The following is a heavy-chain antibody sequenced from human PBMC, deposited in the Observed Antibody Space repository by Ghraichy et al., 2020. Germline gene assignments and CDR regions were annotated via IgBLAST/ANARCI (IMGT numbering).Heavy chain of an antibody. CDR1: GFTFGDYA. Sequence: GGSLRLSCTASGFTFGDYAMSWFRQAPGKGLEWVGFIRSNAYSGTKEYAASVKGRFTISRDDYKSIAYLQMNSLKNEDTAVYYCTRRNRDGYNSGSYWYFDLWGRGTLVTVSS. CDR2: IRSNAYSGTK. D-gene: IGHD5-24*01. CDR3: TRRNRDGYNSGSYWYFDL. J-gene: IGHJ2*01. V-gene: IGHV3-49*03.